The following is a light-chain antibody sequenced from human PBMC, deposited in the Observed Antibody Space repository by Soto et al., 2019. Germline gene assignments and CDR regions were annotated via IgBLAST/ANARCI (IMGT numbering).Light chain of an antibody. CDR2: EVT. J-gene: IGLJ1*01. CDR1: SSDVGGYNF. CDR3: LSYAGNHIYV. Sequence: VLTQPPSASGSPGQSVAISCTGTSSDVGGYNFVSWYQQHPGKTPKLMIYEVTKRPSGVPDRFSGSKSGNTASLTVSGLQAEDEADYYCLSYAGNHIYVFGSGTRSPS. V-gene: IGLV2-8*01.